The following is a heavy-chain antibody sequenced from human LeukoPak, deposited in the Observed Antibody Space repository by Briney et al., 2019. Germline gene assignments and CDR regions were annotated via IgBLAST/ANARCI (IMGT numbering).Heavy chain of an antibody. CDR2: ISIYNGNT. D-gene: IGHD1-26*01. CDR1: RYTFTSYG. V-gene: IGHV1-18*01. CDR3: ATGASVKYYFDY. Sequence: ASVKVSCKASRYTFTSYGVSWVRQAPGQGLEWMGWISIYNGNTNYAQKLQGRVTMTTDTSTSTAYMELRSLRSDDTAVYYCATGASVKYYFDYWGQGTLVTVSS. J-gene: IGHJ4*02.